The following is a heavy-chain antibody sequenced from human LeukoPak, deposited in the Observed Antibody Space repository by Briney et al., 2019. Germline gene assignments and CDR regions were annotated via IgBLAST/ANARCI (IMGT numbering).Heavy chain of an antibody. CDR1: GFTLTSYE. V-gene: IGHV3-48*03. CDR3: ARGPYSSNWYVDY. J-gene: IGHJ4*02. CDR2: ISRTGNSI. Sequence: GGSLRLSCAASGFTLTSYEMNWVRLAPGKGLEWISYISRTGNSIYYADSVKGRFTVSRDSAKNSLYLQVNSLRAEDTAVYYCARGPYSSNWYVDYWGQGTLVTVAS. D-gene: IGHD6-13*01.